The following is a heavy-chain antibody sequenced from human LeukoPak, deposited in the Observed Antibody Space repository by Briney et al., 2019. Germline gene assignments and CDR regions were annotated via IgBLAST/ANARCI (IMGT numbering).Heavy chain of an antibody. Sequence: GGSLRLSCAASGFTFSSYPMSWVRQAPGMGLECVANIKPDGSEKYYVDSVKGRFTISRDNAKNSLYLQMNSLRADDTAVYFCASGNSFDYWGQGTLVTVSS. J-gene: IGHJ4*02. CDR1: GFTFSSYP. V-gene: IGHV3-7*01. CDR2: IKPDGSEK. CDR3: ASGNSFDY.